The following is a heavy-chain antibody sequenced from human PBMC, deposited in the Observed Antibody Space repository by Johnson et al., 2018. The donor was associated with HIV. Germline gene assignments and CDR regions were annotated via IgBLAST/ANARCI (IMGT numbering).Heavy chain of an antibody. Sequence: EVQLVESGGGLVQPGGSLRLSCAASGFTFSSYWMSWVRQAPGKWLEWVANIKQDGSEKYYVDSVKGRFTISRDNAKNSLYLQMNSLIAEDTAVYYCARDPVSHYYDSSGSLDDAFDIWGQGTMVTVSS. CDR1: GFTFSSYW. CDR2: IKQDGSEK. CDR3: ARDPVSHYYDSSGSLDDAFDI. V-gene: IGHV3-7*01. D-gene: IGHD3-22*01. J-gene: IGHJ3*02.